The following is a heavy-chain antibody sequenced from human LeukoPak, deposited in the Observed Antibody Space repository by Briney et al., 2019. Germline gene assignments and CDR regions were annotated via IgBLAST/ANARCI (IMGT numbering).Heavy chain of an antibody. CDR3: AKDTPTNWGFDY. CDR2: ISGSGGNT. CDR1: GFTFSSYA. J-gene: IGHJ4*02. D-gene: IGHD7-27*01. V-gene: IGHV3-23*01. Sequence: GGSLRLSCVASGFTFSSYAMSWVRQAPGKGLEWVSAISGSGGNTYYPDSVKGRFTSSRDNSKNTLSLQMNSLRAEDTAVYYCAKDTPTNWGFDYWGQGTLVTVSS.